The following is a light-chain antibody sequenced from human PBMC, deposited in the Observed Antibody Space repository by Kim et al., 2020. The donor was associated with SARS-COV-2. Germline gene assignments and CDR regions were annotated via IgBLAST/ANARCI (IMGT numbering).Light chain of an antibody. CDR2: GKN. CDR1: SLRSYY. V-gene: IGLV3-19*01. J-gene: IGLJ2*01. CDR3: NSRDSRGNVV. Sequence: SSELTQDPAVSVALGQTVRITCQGDSLRSYYASWYQQKPGQAPVLVIYGKNNRPSGIPDRFSGSSSGNTASLTITGAQAEDEADYYCNSRDSRGNVVCGG.